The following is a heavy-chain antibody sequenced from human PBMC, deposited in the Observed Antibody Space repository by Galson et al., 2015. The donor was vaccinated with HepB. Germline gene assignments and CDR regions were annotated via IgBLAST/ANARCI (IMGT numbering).Heavy chain of an antibody. CDR1: GFKFRSYS. V-gene: IGHV3-23*01. CDR2: ISGSGGNT. CDR3: ARAGEGGYVWGTNPSNGGSAFDI. Sequence: SLRLSCAASGFKFRSYSMNWARQAPGKGLEWVSSISGSGGNTYYAASVKGRFTISRDKSNNIVYLQMNSLRPEDTALYHCARAGEGGYVWGTNPSNGGSAFDIWGQGTMVTVSS. J-gene: IGHJ3*02. D-gene: IGHD3-16*01.